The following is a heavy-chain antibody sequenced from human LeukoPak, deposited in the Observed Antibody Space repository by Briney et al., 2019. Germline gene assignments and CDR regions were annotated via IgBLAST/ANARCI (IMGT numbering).Heavy chain of an antibody. CDR1: GFTFNSYW. J-gene: IGHJ5*02. Sequence: PGGSLRLSCAAPGFTFNSYWRHWVGQAPGKGLVWVSHIDEDGKTIDYADSVKGRFTISRDNAKDTLYLQMSSLRDEYTAVYYCVSDLCGGDDQWGRGTLVTVSS. V-gene: IGHV3-74*01. D-gene: IGHD3-3*01. CDR3: VSDLCGGDDQ. CDR2: IDEDGKTI.